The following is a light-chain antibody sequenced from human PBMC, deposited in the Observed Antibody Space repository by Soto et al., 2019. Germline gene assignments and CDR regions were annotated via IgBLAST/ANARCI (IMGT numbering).Light chain of an antibody. V-gene: IGKV1-9*01. Sequence: DIQLTQSPSFLSASVGDRVTITCRASQGICSYLAWYQQKPGKAPKLLIYAASTLQSGVPSRFSGSGSGTEFTLTISSLQPEDFATYYCQQLQRFGQGTKLEIK. J-gene: IGKJ2*01. CDR3: QQLQR. CDR1: QGICSY. CDR2: AAS.